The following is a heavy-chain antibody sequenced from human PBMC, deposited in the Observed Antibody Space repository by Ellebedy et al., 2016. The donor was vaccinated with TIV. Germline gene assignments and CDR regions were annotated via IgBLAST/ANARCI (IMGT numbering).Heavy chain of an antibody. CDR3: ARQGGYCSGGSCYSGWFDP. CDR1: GYSFTSYW. V-gene: IGHV5-51*01. J-gene: IGHJ5*01. CDR2: IYPGDSDT. Sequence: GESLKISCKGSGYSFTSYWIGWVRQMPGKGLEWMGIIYPGDSDTRYSPSFQGQVTISADKSIRTAYLQWSSMKASDTAMYYCARQGGYCSGGSCYSGWFDPWGQGTLVTVSS. D-gene: IGHD2-15*01.